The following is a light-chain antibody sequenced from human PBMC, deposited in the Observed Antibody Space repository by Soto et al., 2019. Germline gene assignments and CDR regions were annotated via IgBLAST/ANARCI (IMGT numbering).Light chain of an antibody. CDR1: SSDVGGYNY. CDR3: CSYAGSSYV. Sequence: QSVLTQPRSVSGSPGQSVTISCTGTSSDVGGYNYVSWYQQHPGKAPKLMIYDVSKRPSGVPDRFSGSKSGSTASLTISGLQAEDEADYYCCSYAGSSYVFGTGTKVTVL. J-gene: IGLJ1*01. V-gene: IGLV2-11*01. CDR2: DVS.